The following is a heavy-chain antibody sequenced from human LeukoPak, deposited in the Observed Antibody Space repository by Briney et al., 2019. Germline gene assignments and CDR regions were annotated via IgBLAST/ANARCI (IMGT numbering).Heavy chain of an antibody. D-gene: IGHD7-27*01. CDR3: ARGPPNWGYGY. Sequence: VASVKVSCKASGYTFTSYDFNWVRQATGQRPEWMGWMSPNSGDTGYAQKFQDRVTMTRNTSISTAYMELSSLRSDDTAVYYRARGPPNWGYGYWGPGTLVTVSS. CDR1: GYTFTSYD. V-gene: IGHV1-8*01. CDR2: MSPNSGDT. J-gene: IGHJ4*02.